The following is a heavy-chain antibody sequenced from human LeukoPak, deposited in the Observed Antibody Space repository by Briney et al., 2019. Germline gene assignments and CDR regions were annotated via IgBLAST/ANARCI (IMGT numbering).Heavy chain of an antibody. CDR3: ARSPYYYDSPTLLFDY. CDR2: IYYSGST. Sequence: SETLSLTCAVYGGSFSSYYWSWIRQPPGKGLEWIGYIYYSGSTNYNPSLKSRVTISVDTSKNQFSLKLSSVTAADTAVYYCARSPYYYDSPTLLFDYWGQGTLVTVSS. CDR1: GGSFSSYY. V-gene: IGHV4-59*01. J-gene: IGHJ4*02. D-gene: IGHD3-22*01.